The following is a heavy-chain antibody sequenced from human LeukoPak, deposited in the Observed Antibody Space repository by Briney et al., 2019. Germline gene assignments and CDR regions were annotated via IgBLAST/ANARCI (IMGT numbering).Heavy chain of an antibody. Sequence: GGSLRLSCAASGFTFSSYPMHWVRQALGKGLEWVAFISYDGGMTYYADSIKGRFTISRDNSNFTLYLRMDSLGPGDTAVYYCVRGLYAVSDPFDYWGQGTLVTVSS. V-gene: IGHV3-30*04. CDR1: GFTFSSYP. CDR3: VRGLYAVSDPFDY. J-gene: IGHJ4*02. CDR2: ISYDGGMT. D-gene: IGHD6-19*01.